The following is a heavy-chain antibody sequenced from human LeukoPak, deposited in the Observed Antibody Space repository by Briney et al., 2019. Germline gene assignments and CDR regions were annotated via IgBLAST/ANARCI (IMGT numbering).Heavy chain of an antibody. D-gene: IGHD1-26*01. CDR3: AKSNSGSYSGGGGGYYFDY. Sequence: PGRSLRLSCAASGFTFDHYAMHWVRQAPGKGLEWVSGISWNSGSIGYADSVKSRFTFSRDNAKNSLYLQMNSLRAEDTALYYCAKSNSGSYSGGGGGYYFDYWGQGTLVTVSS. CDR2: ISWNSGSI. V-gene: IGHV3-9*01. J-gene: IGHJ4*02. CDR1: GFTFDHYA.